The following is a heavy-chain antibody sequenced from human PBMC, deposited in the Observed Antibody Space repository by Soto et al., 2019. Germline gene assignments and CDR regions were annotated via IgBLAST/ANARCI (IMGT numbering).Heavy chain of an antibody. CDR3: AKDSGRTYYDFWSGYYSPGNFDY. CDR2: ISGSGGST. CDR1: GFTFSSYA. V-gene: IGHV3-23*01. Sequence: GGSLRLSCAASGFTFSSYAMSWVRQAPGKGLEWVSAISGSGGSTYYADSVKGRFTISRDNSKNTLYLQMNSLRAEDTAVYYCAKDSGRTYYDFWSGYYSPGNFDYWGQGALVTVSS. D-gene: IGHD3-3*01. J-gene: IGHJ4*02.